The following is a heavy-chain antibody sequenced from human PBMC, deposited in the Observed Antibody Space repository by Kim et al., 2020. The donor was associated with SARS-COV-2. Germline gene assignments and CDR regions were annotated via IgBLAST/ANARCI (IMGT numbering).Heavy chain of an antibody. V-gene: IGHV4-39*02. CDR3: ARESAPSEVWYSEIYY. CDR2: IYYSGST. CDR1: GGSISSSSYY. D-gene: IGHD6-13*01. Sequence: SETLSLTCTVSGGSISSSSYYWGWIRQPPGKGMEWIGSIYYSGSTYYNPSLKSRVTISVDTSKNQFSLKLSSVTAADTAVYYCARESAPSEVWYSEIYY. J-gene: IGHJ6*01.